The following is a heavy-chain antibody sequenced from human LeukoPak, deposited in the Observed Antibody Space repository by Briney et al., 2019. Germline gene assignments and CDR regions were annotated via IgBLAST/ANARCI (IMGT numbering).Heavy chain of an antibody. CDR2: ISSSGNT. D-gene: IGHD5-24*01. V-gene: IGHV3-23*01. Sequence: PGGSLRLSCEASGFTFGRSAMTWVRQTPGKGLEWFSSISSSGNTYYADSVKGRFTISRDNSKNLVNLLMNSLRAEDTAIYYCVKGRMSEDGLDFWGQGSLVTVSS. CDR3: VKGRMSEDGLDF. J-gene: IGHJ4*02. CDR1: GFTFGRSA.